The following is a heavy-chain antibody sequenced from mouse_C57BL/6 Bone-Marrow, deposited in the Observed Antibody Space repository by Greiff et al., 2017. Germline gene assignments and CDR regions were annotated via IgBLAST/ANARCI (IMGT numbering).Heavy chain of an antibody. V-gene: IGHV14-4*01. CDR1: GFNIKDDY. D-gene: IGHD2-3*01. Sequence: VQLQQSGAELVRPGASVKLSCTASGFNIKDDYMHWVKQRPEQGLEWIGWIDPENGDTEYASKFQGKSTITADTSSNTAYLQLSSLPSEDTAVYYCTTGLLRVYYFADWGQGTTLTVSS. CDR3: TTGLLRVYYFAD. J-gene: IGHJ2*01. CDR2: IDPENGDT.